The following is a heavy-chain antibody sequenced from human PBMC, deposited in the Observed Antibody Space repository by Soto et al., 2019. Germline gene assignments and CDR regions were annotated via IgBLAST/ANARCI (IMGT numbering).Heavy chain of an antibody. V-gene: IGHV4-59*01. CDR1: GCSISSYY. CDR3: ARGNGYIPRLDY. D-gene: IGHD5-12*01. J-gene: IGHJ4*02. Sequence: SATLSLTCTVSGCSISSYYWSWIRQPPGKGLEWIGYIYYSGSTNYNPSLKSRVTISVDTSKNQFSLKLSSVTAADTAVYYCARGNGYIPRLDYWGQGTLVTVS. CDR2: IYYSGST.